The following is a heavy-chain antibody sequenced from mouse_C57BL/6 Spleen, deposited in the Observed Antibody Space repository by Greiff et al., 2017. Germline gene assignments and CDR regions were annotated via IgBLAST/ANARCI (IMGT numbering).Heavy chain of an antibody. CDR3: ARNWMGYSWFAY. V-gene: IGHV2-9-1*01. CDR1: GFSLTSYA. CDR2: IWTGGGT. D-gene: IGHD2-3*01. J-gene: IGHJ3*01. Sequence: VKLQESGPGLVAPSQSLSITCTVSGFSLTSYAISWVRQPPGKGLEWFGVIWTGGGTNYNSALKSRLSISKDNSKSQVFLKMNSLQTDDTARYYCARNWMGYSWFAYWGQGTLVTVSA.